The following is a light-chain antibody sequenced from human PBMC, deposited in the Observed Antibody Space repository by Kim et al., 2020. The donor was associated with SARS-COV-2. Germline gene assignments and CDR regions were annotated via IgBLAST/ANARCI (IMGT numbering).Light chain of an antibody. Sequence: THTHTCTRSSTALGDQGAAWRQQHQGHPPRLLFYSNNNRPSGISDRFSASRSGNTASLTIIGLEPEDEADYYCSAWDSSLSAQVFGGGTKLTVL. CDR2: SNN. J-gene: IGLJ3*02. CDR1: STALGDQG. CDR3: SAWDSSLSAQV. V-gene: IGLV10-54*01.